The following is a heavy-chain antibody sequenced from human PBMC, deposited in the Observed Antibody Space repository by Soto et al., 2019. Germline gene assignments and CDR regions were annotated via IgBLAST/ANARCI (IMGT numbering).Heavy chain of an antibody. CDR1: GFTFSNYA. V-gene: IGHV3-30-3*01. CDR3: AGEAFAS. CDR2: VSSDGSSQ. J-gene: IGHJ4*02. Sequence: QVQLVESGGGVVQPGRSLRLSCAASGFTFSNYALHWVRQAPGKGLEWVAVVSSDGSSQYCAVSVKGRFTISRDNSKNTLYLQMNSLRAEDTAIYYWAGEAFASWGQGTLVTVSS.